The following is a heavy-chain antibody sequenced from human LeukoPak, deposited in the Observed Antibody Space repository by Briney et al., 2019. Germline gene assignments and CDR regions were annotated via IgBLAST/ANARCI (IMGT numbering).Heavy chain of an antibody. Sequence: PGGSPRLSCAASGFTVSSNYMSWVRQAPGKGLEWVSVIYSGGSTYYADSVKGRFTISRDNSKNTLYLQMNSLRAEDTAVYYCARDKYSSSSPYFDYWGQGTLVTVSS. CDR1: GFTVSSNY. V-gene: IGHV3-53*01. D-gene: IGHD6-6*01. CDR3: ARDKYSSSSPYFDY. J-gene: IGHJ4*02. CDR2: IYSGGST.